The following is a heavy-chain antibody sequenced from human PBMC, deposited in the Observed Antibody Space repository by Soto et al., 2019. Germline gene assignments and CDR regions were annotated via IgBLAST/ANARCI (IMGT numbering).Heavy chain of an antibody. J-gene: IGHJ4*02. V-gene: IGHV3-15*07. CDR2: FRSTLDGGAT. CDR1: GLTFRNAG. Sequence: GGSLRLSCAVSGLTFRNAGMNWVRQAPGKEQKRVGRFRSTLDGGATDYGGLVKGRFTISRDYSKNTVCLQLNSLRSEDTAVYYCTTDKGAPNPNGGIWNSVASEHWGQGTLVTVSS. CDR3: TTDKGAPNPNGGIWNSVASEH. D-gene: IGHD1-7*01.